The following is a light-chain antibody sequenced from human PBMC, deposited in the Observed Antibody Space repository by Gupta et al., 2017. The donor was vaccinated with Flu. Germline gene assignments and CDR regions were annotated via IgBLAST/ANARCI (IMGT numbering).Light chain of an antibody. Sequence: SITITWTGTSSDVGGYNYVCWYQQHTGKAHKLMIYEVSNRAAGVANRFSGSKSGNTASLTISGLKAEDEADYYCSSYTSSSTLVFGGGTKLTVL. CDR1: SSDVGGYNY. CDR2: EVS. J-gene: IGLJ2*01. CDR3: SSYTSSSTLV. V-gene: IGLV2-14*01.